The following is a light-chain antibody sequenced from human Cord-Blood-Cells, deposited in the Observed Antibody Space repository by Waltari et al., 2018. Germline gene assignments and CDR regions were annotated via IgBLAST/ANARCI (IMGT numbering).Light chain of an antibody. Sequence: SALPQPASVSGSPGQSITISSTGTSSDVGGYNSASWYQQHPGNAPKLMIYEVNNRPSGVSNRFSGSKSGNTASLTISGLQAEDEADYYCSSYTSSSTLVVFGGGTKLTVL. V-gene: IGLV2-14*01. J-gene: IGLJ2*01. CDR3: SSYTSSSTLVV. CDR2: EVN. CDR1: SSDVGGYNS.